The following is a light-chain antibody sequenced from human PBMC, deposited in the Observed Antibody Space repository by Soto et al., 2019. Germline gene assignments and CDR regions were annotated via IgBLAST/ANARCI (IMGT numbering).Light chain of an antibody. CDR2: AND. CDR3: QSDKSTWSVV. Sequence: QSVLTQPPSVSGAPGQSVTISCTGSTSNIGAVYGFHRYQQTRGTAPSLLIFANDSRPAGVPDRSSGSKSGTSAPLTITGLQAEEEANYSWQSDKSTWSVVFGGGTKLTVL. V-gene: IGLV1-40*01. CDR1: TSNIGAVYG. J-gene: IGLJ3*02.